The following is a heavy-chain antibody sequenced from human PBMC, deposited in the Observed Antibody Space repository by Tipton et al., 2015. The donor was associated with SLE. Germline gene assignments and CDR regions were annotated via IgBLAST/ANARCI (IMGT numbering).Heavy chain of an antibody. J-gene: IGHJ3*02. Sequence: TLSLTCAVYGGSFSGYYWSWIRQPPGKGLEWIGEMDHSGITNYKPSLTRRVTISVETSKNHFSLTLSPVTAADTAVYYCSTFFGHSRASPDALDIWGQGTMVTVSS. V-gene: IGHV4-34*01. CDR2: MDHSGIT. CDR1: GGSFSGYY. CDR3: STFFGHSRASPDALDI. D-gene: IGHD3/OR15-3a*01.